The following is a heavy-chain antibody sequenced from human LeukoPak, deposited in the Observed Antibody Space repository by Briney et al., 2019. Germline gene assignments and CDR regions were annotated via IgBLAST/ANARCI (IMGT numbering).Heavy chain of an antibody. Sequence: PSGTLSLTCAVSGGSISSSNWWNWVRPPPGEGLEWIGEIFHSGSTNYNPSLKGRVTISVDQSNNHFSLKLRSVTAADTAVYYCARALYYYGSGSSDFYHYGLDVWGQGTTVTVSS. CDR2: IFHSGST. CDR3: ARALYYYGSGSSDFYHYGLDV. J-gene: IGHJ6*02. CDR1: GGSISSSNW. V-gene: IGHV4-4*02. D-gene: IGHD3-10*01.